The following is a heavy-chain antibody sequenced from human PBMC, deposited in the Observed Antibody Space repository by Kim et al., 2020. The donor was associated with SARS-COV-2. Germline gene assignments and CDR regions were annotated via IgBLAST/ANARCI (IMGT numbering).Heavy chain of an antibody. CDR2: INTDGSST. V-gene: IGHV3-74*01. Sequence: GGSLRLSCAASGFTFSNYWMHWVRQAPGKGLVWVSRINTDGSSTTSADSVKGRFTISRDNAKNTLYLQMNSLRAEDTAVYYCARLYGVSGKNAYDIWGQG. D-gene: IGHD4-17*01. CDR1: GFTFSNYW. J-gene: IGHJ3*02. CDR3: ARLYGVSGKNAYDI.